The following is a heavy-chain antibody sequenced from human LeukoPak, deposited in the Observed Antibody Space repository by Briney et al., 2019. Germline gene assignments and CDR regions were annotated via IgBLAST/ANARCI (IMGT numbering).Heavy chain of an antibody. Sequence: GGSLRLSCAASGFTFSSYGMHWVRQAPGKGLEWVAVISYDGSNKYYADSVKGRFTISRDNSKNTLYLQMNSLRAEDTAVYYCAKDPYLGYCSSTSCYVGNYFDYWGQGTLVTVSS. D-gene: IGHD2-2*01. V-gene: IGHV3-30*18. CDR1: GFTFSSYG. CDR2: ISYDGSNK. CDR3: AKDPYLGYCSSTSCYVGNYFDY. J-gene: IGHJ4*02.